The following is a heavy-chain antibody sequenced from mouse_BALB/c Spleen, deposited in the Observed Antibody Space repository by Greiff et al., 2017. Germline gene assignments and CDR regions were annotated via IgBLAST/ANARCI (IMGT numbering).Heavy chain of an antibody. CDR3: ARRGYDYDERYAMDY. V-gene: IGHV1-7*01. CDR2: INPSTGYT. J-gene: IGHJ4*01. D-gene: IGHD2-4*01. CDR1: GYTFTSYW. Sequence: QVQLQQSGAELAKPGASVKMSCKASGYTFTSYWMHWVKQRPGQGLEWIGYINPSTGYTEYNQKFKDKATLTADKSSSTAYMQLSSLTSEDSAVYYCARRGYDYDERYAMDYWGQGTSVTVSS.